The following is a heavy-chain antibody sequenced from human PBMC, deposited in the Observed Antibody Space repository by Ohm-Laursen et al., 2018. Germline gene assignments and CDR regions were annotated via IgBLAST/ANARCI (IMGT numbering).Heavy chain of an antibody. CDR1: GFTFRSYG. J-gene: IGHJ5*02. CDR3: AKGISGPPGNWFDP. CDR2: ISNDGTTK. D-gene: IGHD5-12*01. V-gene: IGHV3-30*18. Sequence: SLRLSCAASGFTFRSYGMHWVRQAPGKGLEWVAVISNDGTTKYYADSVKGRLTVSRDNSKNTLYLQMNSLRTEDTAVYFCAKGISGPPGNWFDPRGQGALVTVSS.